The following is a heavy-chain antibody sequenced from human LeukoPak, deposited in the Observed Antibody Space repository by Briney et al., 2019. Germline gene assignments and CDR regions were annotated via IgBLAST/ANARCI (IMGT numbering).Heavy chain of an antibody. CDR1: GGTFSGYA. CDR3: ARAGYSYGYVGLRY. V-gene: IGHV1-69*04. J-gene: IGHJ4*02. Sequence: EASVKVSCKASGGTFSGYAISWVRQAPGQGLEWMGRIIPILGIANYAQKFQGRVTITADKSTSTAYMELSRLRSDDTAVYYCARAGYSYGYVGLRYWGQGTLVTVSS. CDR2: IIPILGIA. D-gene: IGHD5-18*01.